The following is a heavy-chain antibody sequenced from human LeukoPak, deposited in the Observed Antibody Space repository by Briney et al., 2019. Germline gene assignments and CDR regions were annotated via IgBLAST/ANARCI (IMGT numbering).Heavy chain of an antibody. J-gene: IGHJ6*03. CDR2: IKQDGSEK. Sequence: PGGSLRLSCAASGFTFSSYWMSWFRQAPGKGLEWVANIKQDGSEKYYVDSVKGRFTISRDNAKNSLYLQMNSLRAEDTAVYYCARDAQYYDFWSGYYYYMDVWGKGTTVTVSS. CDR1: GFTFSSYW. CDR3: ARDAQYYDFWSGYYYYMDV. D-gene: IGHD3-3*01. V-gene: IGHV3-7*01.